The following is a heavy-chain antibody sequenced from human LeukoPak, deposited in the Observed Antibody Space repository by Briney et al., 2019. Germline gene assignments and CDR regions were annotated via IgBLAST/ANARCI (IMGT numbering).Heavy chain of an antibody. D-gene: IGHD5-18*01. CDR3: ARSIRSYGYGIWFDP. CDR2: IYPGDSDT. J-gene: IGHJ5*02. V-gene: IGHV5-51*01. Sequence: PGESLQISCQGSGYSFTSYWIGWVRQMPGKGLEWMGIIYPGDSDTRYSPSFQGQVTISADKSISTAYLQWSSLKASDTAMYYCARSIRSYGYGIWFDPWGQGTLVTVSS. CDR1: GYSFTSYW.